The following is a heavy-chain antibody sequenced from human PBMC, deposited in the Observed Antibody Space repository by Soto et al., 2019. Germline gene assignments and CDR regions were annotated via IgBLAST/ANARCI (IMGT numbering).Heavy chain of an antibody. CDR3: ATSVYSSSFVPPGGFDP. J-gene: IGHJ5*02. D-gene: IGHD6-6*01. Sequence: QVQLVQSGAEVKKPGASVKVSCKVSGYTLTELSMHWVRQAPGKGLEWMGGFDPEDGETIYAQKFQGRVTMTVDTSTDTAYMELSSLRSEDTAVYYCATSVYSSSFVPPGGFDPWGQGTLVTVSS. CDR1: GYTLTELS. CDR2: FDPEDGET. V-gene: IGHV1-24*01.